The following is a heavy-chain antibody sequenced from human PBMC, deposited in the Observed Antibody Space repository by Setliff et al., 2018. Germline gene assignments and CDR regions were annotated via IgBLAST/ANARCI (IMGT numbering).Heavy chain of an antibody. D-gene: IGHD3-10*01. CDR2: IKQDGSEK. Sequence: PGGSLRLSCAASGFTFSSYWMTWVRQAPGKGLEWVANIKQDGSEKYYVDSVKGRFTISRDNAKNSLYLQMNSLRAEDTAVYYCARDTSPYGSGIFDYWGQGTLVTVSS. CDR3: ARDTSPYGSGIFDY. J-gene: IGHJ4*02. V-gene: IGHV3-7*01. CDR1: GFTFSSYW.